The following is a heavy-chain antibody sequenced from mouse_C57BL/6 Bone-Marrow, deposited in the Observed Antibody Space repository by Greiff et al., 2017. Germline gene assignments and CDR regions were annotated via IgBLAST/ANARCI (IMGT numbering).Heavy chain of an antibody. Sequence: VQLQQSGAELARPGASVKLSCKASGYTFTSYGISWVKQRPEQGLEWIGWIDPENGDTEYASKFQGKATITADTSSNTAYLQLSSLTSEDTAVYYCTTWGWLLYYFDYWGQGTTLTVSS. CDR2: IDPENGDT. CDR1: GYTFTSYG. CDR3: TTWGWLLYYFDY. D-gene: IGHD2-3*01. J-gene: IGHJ2*01. V-gene: IGHV14-4*01.